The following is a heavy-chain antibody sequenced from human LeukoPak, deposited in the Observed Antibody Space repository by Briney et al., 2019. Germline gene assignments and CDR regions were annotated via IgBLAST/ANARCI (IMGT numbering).Heavy chain of an antibody. CDR3: ARTGYSSSLPMDV. V-gene: IGHV4-4*07. CDR1: GMSISSYY. J-gene: IGHJ6*04. Sequence: SETLSLTCSVSGMSISSYYWTWIRQPAGKGLEWIGRIFTSGSTSYNPSLTSRVTMSVDTSKNQFSLKLSSVTAADTAVYYCARTGYSSSLPMDVWGKGTTVTISS. CDR2: IFTSGST. D-gene: IGHD6-13*01.